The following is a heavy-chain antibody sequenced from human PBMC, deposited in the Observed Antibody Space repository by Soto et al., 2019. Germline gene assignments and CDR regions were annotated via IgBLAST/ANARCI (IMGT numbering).Heavy chain of an antibody. CDR3: ARRRAILERRGIDAFDI. J-gene: IGHJ3*02. CDR2: IYPGDSDT. CDR1: GYSFTSYW. D-gene: IGHD1-1*01. Sequence: GESLKISCKGSGYSFTSYWIGWVRQMPGKGLEWMGIIYPGDSDTRYSPSFQGQVTISADKSISTAHLQWSSLKASDTAMYYCARRRAILERRGIDAFDIWGQGTMVTVSS. V-gene: IGHV5-51*01.